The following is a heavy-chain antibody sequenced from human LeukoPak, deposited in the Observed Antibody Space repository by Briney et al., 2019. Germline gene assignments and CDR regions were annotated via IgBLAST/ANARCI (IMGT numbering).Heavy chain of an antibody. CDR1: GHTFTSYD. Sequence: ASVKVSCKASGHTFTSYDINWVRQATGQGLEWMGWMNPNSGNTGYAQKFQGRVTMTRNTSISTAYMELSSLRSEDTAVYYCARGRYDFWSGYYKELAYYFDYWGQGTLVTVSS. J-gene: IGHJ4*02. CDR3: ARGRYDFWSGYYKELAYYFDY. D-gene: IGHD3-3*01. V-gene: IGHV1-8*01. CDR2: MNPNSGNT.